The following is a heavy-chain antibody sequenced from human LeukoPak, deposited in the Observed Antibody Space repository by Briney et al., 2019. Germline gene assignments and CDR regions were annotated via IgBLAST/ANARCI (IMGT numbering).Heavy chain of an antibody. CDR1: GFTFRTYA. D-gene: IGHD3-10*01. J-gene: IGHJ4*02. Sequence: GGSLRLSCAASGFTFRTYAMSWVRQAPGKGLEWVSSIRSSGETTYYADSVKGRFTISRDNSRNTVFLQMNGLTAEDTAVYYCAKDLWVAMVRGVKFDYWGQGTLVTVSS. CDR3: AKDLWVAMVRGVKFDY. CDR2: IRSSGETT. V-gene: IGHV3-23*01.